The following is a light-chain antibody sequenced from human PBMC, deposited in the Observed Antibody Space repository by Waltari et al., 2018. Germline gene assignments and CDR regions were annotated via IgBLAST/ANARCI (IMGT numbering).Light chain of an antibody. CDR3: LQYLHAPRT. J-gene: IGKJ1*01. V-gene: IGKV4-1*01. CDR2: WAS. CDR1: QSLLYTSNNKNY. Sequence: DVVMTQSPDSLAVSLGERATINCKSSQSLLYTSNNKNYLAWYQQKPGQPPKILIYWASIRESGVPDRFSGSGSGTDFTLTMSGLQAEDVASYFCLQYLHAPRTFGQVTKVEIK.